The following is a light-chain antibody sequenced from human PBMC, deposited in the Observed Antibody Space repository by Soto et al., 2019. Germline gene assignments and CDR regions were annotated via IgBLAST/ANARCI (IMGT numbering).Light chain of an antibody. J-gene: IGKJ4*01. V-gene: IGKV3-20*01. Sequence: ILFTQSPGTLSLSPGERVTLACRASQSVSSSYLAWYQQKPGQAPSLIIYGASSRATGIPDRFSGSGSGTDFTLTISRLEPEDFAVYYCQQYGSSRALTFGGGTKVDIK. CDR1: QSVSSSY. CDR2: GAS. CDR3: QQYGSSRALT.